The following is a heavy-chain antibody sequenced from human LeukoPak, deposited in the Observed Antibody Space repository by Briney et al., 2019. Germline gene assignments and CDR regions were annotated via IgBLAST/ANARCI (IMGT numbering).Heavy chain of an antibody. CDR2: ISSSSSYI. J-gene: IGHJ3*02. V-gene: IGHV3-21*01. D-gene: IGHD2-2*01. CDR1: GFTFSSYS. CDR3: ARERPYCSSTSCYPSYAFDI. Sequence: GGSLRLSCAASGFTFSSYSMNWVRQAPGKGLEWVSPISSSSSYIYYADSVKGRFTISRDNAKNSLYLQMNSLRAEDTAVYYCARERPYCSSTSCYPSYAFDIWGQGTMVTVS.